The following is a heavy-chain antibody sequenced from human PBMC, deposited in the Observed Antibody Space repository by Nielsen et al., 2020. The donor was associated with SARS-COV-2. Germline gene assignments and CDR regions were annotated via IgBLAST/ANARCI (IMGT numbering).Heavy chain of an antibody. CDR1: GDSISTNSFY. CDR3: ARGFDP. J-gene: IGHJ5*02. Sequence: SETLSLTCTASGDSISTNSFYWAWIRQPPGQGLEWIGSISYSGRTYYNPSLKSRVTLSVDSSKNQFSLKLTSVTAADTAVYFCARGFDPWGQGTLVTVSS. V-gene: IGHV4-39*01. CDR2: ISYSGRT.